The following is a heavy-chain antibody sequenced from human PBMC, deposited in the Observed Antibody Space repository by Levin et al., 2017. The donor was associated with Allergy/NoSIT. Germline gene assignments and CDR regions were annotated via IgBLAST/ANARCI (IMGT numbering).Heavy chain of an antibody. J-gene: IGHJ5*02. Sequence: ASVKVSCKASGYTFTGYYMHWVRQAPGQGLEWMGWINPNSGGTNYAQKFQGRVTMTRDTSISTAYMELSRLRSDDTAVYYCAREYYYGSGSYLWFDPWGQGTLVTVSS. CDR1: GYTFTGYY. V-gene: IGHV1-2*02. CDR2: INPNSGGT. CDR3: AREYYYGSGSYLWFDP. D-gene: IGHD3-10*01.